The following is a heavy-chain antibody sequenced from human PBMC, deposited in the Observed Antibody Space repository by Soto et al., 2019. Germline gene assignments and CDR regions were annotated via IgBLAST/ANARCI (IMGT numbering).Heavy chain of an antibody. CDR3: ARDTMDV. J-gene: IGHJ6*02. CDR1: GITFSSYG. Sequence: PGGSLRLSCAASGITFSSYGMHWVRQAPGKGLEWVAVIWYDGSNKYYADSVKCRFTISRDNSKHTLYLQMNSLRAEDTAVYYCARDTMDVWGQGTTVTVSS. V-gene: IGHV3-33*01. CDR2: IWYDGSNK.